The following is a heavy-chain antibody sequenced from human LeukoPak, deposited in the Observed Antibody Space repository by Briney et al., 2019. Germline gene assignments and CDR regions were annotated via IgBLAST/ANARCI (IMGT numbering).Heavy chain of an antibody. CDR3: ARGGSYYPREPFDY. D-gene: IGHD1-26*01. CDR2: IIPIFGTA. CDR1: GGTFSSYA. V-gene: IGHV1-69*01. Sequence: GSSVKVSCKASGGTFSSYAISWVRQAPGQGLEWMGGIIPIFGTANYAQKFQGRVTITADESTSAAYMELSSLRSDDTAVYYCARGGSYYPREPFDYWGQGTLVTVSS. J-gene: IGHJ4*02.